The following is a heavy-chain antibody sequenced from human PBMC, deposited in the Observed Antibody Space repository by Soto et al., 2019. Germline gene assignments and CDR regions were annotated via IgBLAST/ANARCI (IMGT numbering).Heavy chain of an antibody. CDR2: ISGSDDST. V-gene: IGHV3-23*01. J-gene: IGHJ4*02. Sequence: EVQLLESGGGLVQPGGSLRLSCTASGFTFSSYAMSWVRQAPGKGLEWVSAISGSDDSTYYADSVKGRFTISRDKSENTLYLQMNSLRAEDTAVYYCAGTMASWYYWGQGTLVTVSS. CDR3: AGTMASWYY. CDR1: GFTFSSYA. D-gene: IGHD3-10*01.